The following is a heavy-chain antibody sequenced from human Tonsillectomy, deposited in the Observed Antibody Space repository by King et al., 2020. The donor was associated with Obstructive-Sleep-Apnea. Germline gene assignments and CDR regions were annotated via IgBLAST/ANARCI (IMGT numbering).Heavy chain of an antibody. Sequence: VQLVQSRAEVKKPGESLKISCKASGYNFSINWIGWVRQMPGKGLQWMGIIFPADSDTRYSPSFQGRVTLYADKSISTAYLQWSSLKASDTAMYYCASQGDLLELRDDALDIWGQGTMVTVSS. J-gene: IGHJ3*02. CDR1: GYNFSINW. D-gene: IGHD1-7*01. V-gene: IGHV5-51*01. CDR3: ASQGDLLELRDDALDI. CDR2: IFPADSDT.